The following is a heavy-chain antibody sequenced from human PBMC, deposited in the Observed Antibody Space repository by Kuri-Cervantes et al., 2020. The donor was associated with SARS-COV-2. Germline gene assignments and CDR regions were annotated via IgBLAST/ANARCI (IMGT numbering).Heavy chain of an antibody. V-gene: IGHV3-53*01. CDR2: IYSGGST. CDR3: ARDRLRGVIISVRRYYYYGMDV. CDR1: GGSISSSSYY. J-gene: IGHJ6*02. Sequence: GESLKISCTVSGGSISSSSYYWGWVRQAPGKGLEWVSVIYSGGSTYYADSVKGRFTISRDNAKNSLYLQMNSLRAEDTAAYYCARDRLRGVIISVRRYYYYGMDVWGQGTTVTVSS. D-gene: IGHD3-10*01.